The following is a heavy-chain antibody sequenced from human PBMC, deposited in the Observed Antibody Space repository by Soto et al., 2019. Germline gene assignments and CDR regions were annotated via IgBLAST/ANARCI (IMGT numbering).Heavy chain of an antibody. CDR1: GYTFTSYN. CDR2: ISAYNDNT. CDR3: ARMTIRGVTEKDY. D-gene: IGHD3-10*01. V-gene: IGHV1-18*04. Sequence: ASVKVSCKASGYTFTSYNINWVRQAPGQGLEWMGWISAYNDNTNYAQKFQGRVTMTTDTSTTTAYMELRTLKSDDTAVYYCARMTIRGVTEKDYWGQGTLVTVSS. J-gene: IGHJ4*02.